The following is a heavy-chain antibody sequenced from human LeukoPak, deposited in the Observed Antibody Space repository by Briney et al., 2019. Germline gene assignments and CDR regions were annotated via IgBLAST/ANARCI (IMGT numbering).Heavy chain of an antibody. CDR1: GFTFSSYW. Sequence: PGGSLRLSCAASGFTFSSYWMHWVRQAPGKGLVWVSRIESDGSSTNYADSVKGRFTISRDNAKNTLYLQMNSLRAEDTAVYCCARAGSSYFGRPLDYWGQGTVVTVSS. J-gene: IGHJ4*02. D-gene: IGHD3-3*01. CDR3: ARAGSSYFGRPLDY. V-gene: IGHV3-74*01. CDR2: IESDGSST.